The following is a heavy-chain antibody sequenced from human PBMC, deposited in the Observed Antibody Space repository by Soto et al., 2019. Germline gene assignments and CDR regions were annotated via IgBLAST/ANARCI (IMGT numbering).Heavy chain of an antibody. CDR1: GYTFTGYY. V-gene: IGHV1-2*04. CDR3: ARAISTVTTDWFDP. Sequence: VASVKVSCKASGYTFTGYYMHWVRQAPGQGLEWMGWINPNSGGTNYAQKFQGWVTMTRDTSISTAYMELSRLRSDDTAVYYCARAISTVTTDWFDPWGQGTLVTVSS. CDR2: INPNSGGT. D-gene: IGHD4-17*01. J-gene: IGHJ5*02.